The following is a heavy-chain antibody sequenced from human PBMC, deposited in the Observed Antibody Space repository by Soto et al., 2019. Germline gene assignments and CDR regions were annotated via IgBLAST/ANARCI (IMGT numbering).Heavy chain of an antibody. CDR2: INHSGST. J-gene: IGHJ4*02. Sequence: PSETLSLTCAVYGGSFSGYYWSWIRQPPGKGLEWIGEINHSGSTNYNPSLKSRVTISVDTSKNQFSLKLSSVTAADTAVYYCARYPCAHGGGYCSSTGSQYYFDYWGQGTLVTVSS. D-gene: IGHD2-2*01. CDR3: ARYPCAHGGGYCSSTGSQYYFDY. V-gene: IGHV4-34*01. CDR1: GGSFSGYY.